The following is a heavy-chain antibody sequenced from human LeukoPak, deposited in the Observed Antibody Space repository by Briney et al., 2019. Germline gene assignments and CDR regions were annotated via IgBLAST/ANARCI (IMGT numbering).Heavy chain of an antibody. CDR2: IKQDGSEK. V-gene: IGHV3-7*05. Sequence: GGSLRLSCAGSGITLSTYWMSWIRQAPGKGLEWVGNIKQDGSEKYFVDSLRGRFTISRDNARNSLFLQMNSLRAEDTAVFYCARDQGAFDMWGQGTMVTVSS. CDR1: GITLSTYW. J-gene: IGHJ3*02. CDR3: ARDQGAFDM.